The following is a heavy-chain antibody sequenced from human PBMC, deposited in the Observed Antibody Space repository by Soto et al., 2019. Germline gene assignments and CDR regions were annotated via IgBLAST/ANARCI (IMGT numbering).Heavy chain of an antibody. CDR1: GFTFSSYA. Sequence: EVQLLESGGGLVQPGGSLRLSCAASGFTFSSYAMSWVRQAPGKGLEWVSAISGSGGSTYYADSVKGRFPISRDNSKNTLYLQMNSLRAEDTAVYYCAKRIVGGYYGVGYYNYGMDVWGQGTTVTVSS. V-gene: IGHV3-23*01. CDR3: AKRIVGGYYGVGYYNYGMDV. CDR2: ISGSGGST. J-gene: IGHJ6*02. D-gene: IGHD1-26*01.